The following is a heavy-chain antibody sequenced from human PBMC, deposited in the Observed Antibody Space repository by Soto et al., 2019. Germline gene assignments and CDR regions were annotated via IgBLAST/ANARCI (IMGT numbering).Heavy chain of an antibody. V-gene: IGHV3-23*01. D-gene: IGHD7-27*01. J-gene: IGHJ4*02. CDR2: MSGSGDSI. Sequence: DVQVLESGGDLVQPGASVRLSCAASGFTFSNYAVTWVRQAPGKGLEWVSTMSGSGDSIYYADSVKGRFTIFRDNSKNTLYLQMNSLRADDWAVYYCATGRQMGYWGQGTLVIVSS. CDR3: ATGRQMGY. CDR1: GFTFSNYA.